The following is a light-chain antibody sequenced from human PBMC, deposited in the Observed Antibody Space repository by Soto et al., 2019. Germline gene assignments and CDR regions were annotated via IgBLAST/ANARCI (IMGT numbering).Light chain of an antibody. J-gene: IGKJ1*01. CDR3: QQCGSSPWT. CDR1: QRVSSYY. CDR2: AAS. V-gene: IGKV3-20*01. Sequence: EIVLTQSPGTLSLSPGERATLSCRASQRVSSYYLAWYQQKPGQAPRLLIYAASSRATGIPDRFSGGGSGTDFTLTISRLEPEDFAVYYCQQCGSSPWTFGQGTTV.